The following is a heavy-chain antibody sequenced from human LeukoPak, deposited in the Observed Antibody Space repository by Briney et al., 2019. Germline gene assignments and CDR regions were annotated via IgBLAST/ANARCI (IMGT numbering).Heavy chain of an antibody. J-gene: IGHJ4*02. CDR2: ISWNSGSI. V-gene: IGHV3-9*03. Sequence: GGSLRLSCAASGFTFDDYAMHWVRHAPGKGLEWVSGISWNSGSIGYADSVKGRFTISRDNAKNSLYLQMNSLRAEDMALYYCAKDRVFRGSSWSFFDYWGQGTLVTVSS. CDR1: GFTFDDYA. CDR3: AKDRVFRGSSWSFFDY. D-gene: IGHD6-13*01.